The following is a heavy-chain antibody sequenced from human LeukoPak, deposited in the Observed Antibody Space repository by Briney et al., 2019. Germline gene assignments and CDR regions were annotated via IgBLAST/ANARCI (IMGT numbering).Heavy chain of an antibody. J-gene: IGHJ3*01. CDR2: ISYDRSNK. D-gene: IGHD3-16*01. CDR3: AKDVSSDGSVWALDV. CDR1: GXTFSSFG. V-gene: IGHV3-30*18. Sequence: PGRSLRLSCAASGXTFSSFGMHWVRQAPGKGLEWVAAISYDRSNKYYADSVKGRFTISRDNSENTLYLQMNSLRAEDTAVYYCAKDVSSDGSVWALDVWGQGTLVTVSS.